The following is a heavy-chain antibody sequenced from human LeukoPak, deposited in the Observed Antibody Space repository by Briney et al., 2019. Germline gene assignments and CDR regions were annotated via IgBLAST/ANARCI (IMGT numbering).Heavy chain of an antibody. D-gene: IGHD2-21*01. J-gene: IGHJ4*02. Sequence: PGGSLRLSCAASGFTFSSYGMSWVRQAPGKGLEWVSAISGSGGSTYYADSVKGRFTISRDNSKNTLYLQMNSLRAEDTAVYYCAKEGLAYCGGDCLDYWGQGTLVTVSS. CDR3: AKEGLAYCGGDCLDY. V-gene: IGHV3-23*01. CDR1: GFTFSSYG. CDR2: ISGSGGST.